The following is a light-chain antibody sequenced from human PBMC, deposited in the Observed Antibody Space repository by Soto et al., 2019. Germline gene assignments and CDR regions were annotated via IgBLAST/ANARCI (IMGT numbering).Light chain of an antibody. CDR3: QHYNDLPYT. CDR1: QIICSL. CDR2: NAT. V-gene: IGKV1-5*03. Sequence: DIELTQSPSTLSASVGDGVTISCRASQIICSLLAWYQQKPGKVPRLLIYNATNIESGVPSRFSGSGSGTDFSLTIGNLQPEDSATYFCQHYNDLPYTFGRGTKVEI. J-gene: IGKJ4*01.